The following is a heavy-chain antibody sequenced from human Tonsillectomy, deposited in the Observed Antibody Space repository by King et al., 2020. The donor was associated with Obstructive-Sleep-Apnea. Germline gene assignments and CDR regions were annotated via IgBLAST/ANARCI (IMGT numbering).Heavy chain of an antibody. Sequence: VQLVESGGGLVQPGGSLRLSCAASGFTLSSFWMHWVRQAPGKGLVWVSRINRDGSSATHADSVKGRFTISRDIAKNTLFLQMNSRRAEDTALYYCARGGWLGFDYWGQGTLVTVSS. D-gene: IGHD6-19*01. CDR2: INRDGSSA. V-gene: IGHV3-74*01. CDR3: ARGGWLGFDY. J-gene: IGHJ4*02. CDR1: GFTLSSFW.